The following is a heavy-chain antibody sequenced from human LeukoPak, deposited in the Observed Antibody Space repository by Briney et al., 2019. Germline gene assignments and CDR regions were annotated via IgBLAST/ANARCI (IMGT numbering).Heavy chain of an antibody. D-gene: IGHD2-15*01. Sequence: GGSLRLSCAASGFTFNNYDMHWVRQATGKGLEWVAAIGTEGDAYYPDSAKGRFTIPRENGTNSLFLQMDSLRAGDSAVYYCARSFHCSGGRCYLDFLLWGQGTLVTVSS. CDR3: ARSFHCSGGRCYLDFLL. CDR2: IGTEGDA. J-gene: IGHJ1*01. V-gene: IGHV3-13*01. CDR1: GFTFNNYD.